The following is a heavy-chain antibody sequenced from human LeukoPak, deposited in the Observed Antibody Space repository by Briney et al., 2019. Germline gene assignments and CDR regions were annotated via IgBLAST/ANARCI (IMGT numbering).Heavy chain of an antibody. CDR1: GFTLSYAW. D-gene: IGHD1-26*01. J-gene: IGHJ4*02. CDR2: IKSNTDGGAT. CDR3: TTDLRWELPPLDY. Sequence: GGSLRLSCAASGFTLSYAWMTWVRQAPGRGLEWVGRIKSNTDGGATDYAAPVKGRFTISRDDSKNSLYLHMNSLKTEDTAVYYCTTDLRWELPPLDYWGQGALVTVSS. V-gene: IGHV3-15*01.